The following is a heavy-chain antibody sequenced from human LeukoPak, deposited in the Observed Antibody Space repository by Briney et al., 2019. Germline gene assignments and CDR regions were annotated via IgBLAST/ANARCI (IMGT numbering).Heavy chain of an antibody. V-gene: IGHV4-59*01. CDR1: GGPISSYH. J-gene: IGHJ4*02. Sequence: AETLSLPCTVSGGPISSYHWIWIRQPPGKGLEWIGYIYYSGSTNYNPSRKSRVTILVDTSKNQCSLKLSSVTAADTAVYYCARGGARYYDILTGYYTESFDYWGQGTLVTVSS. CDR3: ARGGARYYDILTGYYTESFDY. CDR2: IYYSGST. D-gene: IGHD3-9*01.